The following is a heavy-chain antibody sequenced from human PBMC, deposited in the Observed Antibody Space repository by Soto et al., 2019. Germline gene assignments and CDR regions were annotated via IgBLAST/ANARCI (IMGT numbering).Heavy chain of an antibody. CDR1: GFTFSNYS. V-gene: IGHV3-48*01. CDR2: ISNNSSVK. D-gene: IGHD3-22*01. CDR3: ARGGPYYYDSSGYLDY. Sequence: GGSLRLSCAVSGFTFSNYSINWVRQAPGKGLEWLSYISNNSSVKYYADSVKGRFTISRDNSKNTLYLQMNSLRAEDTAVYYCARGGPYYYDSSGYLDYWGQGTLVTVSS. J-gene: IGHJ4*02.